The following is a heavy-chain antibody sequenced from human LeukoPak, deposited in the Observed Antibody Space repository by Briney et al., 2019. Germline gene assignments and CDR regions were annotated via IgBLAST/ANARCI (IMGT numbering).Heavy chain of an antibody. CDR2: INTNTRNP. Sequence: ASVKVSCKASGYIFTNNAMNWVRQAPGQGLEWMGWINTNTRNPTYAQGFTGRFVFSLDTSVSTAYLQISSLKAEDTAVYYCARIRAPCSFGQRESDYWGQGTLVTVSS. J-gene: IGHJ4*02. D-gene: IGHD3-3*02. V-gene: IGHV7-4-1*02. CDR3: ARIRAPCSFGQRESDY. CDR1: GYIFTNNA.